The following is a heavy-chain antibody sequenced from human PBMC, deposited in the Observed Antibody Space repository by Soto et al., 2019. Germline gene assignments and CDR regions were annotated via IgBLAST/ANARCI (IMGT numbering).Heavy chain of an antibody. CDR1: GFTFSSYG. Sequence: PGGSLRLSCAASGFTFSSYGMHWVRQAPGKGLEWVAVILYDGSNKYHAGSVKGRFTISRDNSKNTLYLQMNSLRGEDTAVYYCAKDHLGYCISTSCPLDYWGQGTLVTVSS. CDR3: AKDHLGYCISTSCPLDY. J-gene: IGHJ4*02. CDR2: ILYDGSNK. V-gene: IGHV3-30*18. D-gene: IGHD2-2*01.